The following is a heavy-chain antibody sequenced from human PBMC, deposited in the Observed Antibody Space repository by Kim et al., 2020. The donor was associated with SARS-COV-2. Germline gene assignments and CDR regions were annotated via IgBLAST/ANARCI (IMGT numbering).Heavy chain of an antibody. V-gene: IGHV7-4-1*02. D-gene: IGHD5-12*01. CDR3: AREMAKMDV. CDR2: GNH. J-gene: IGHJ6*02. Sequence: GNHTYAQGFTVRFVFSLDTSVSTAYLQISGLKAEDTAVYYCAREMAKMDVWGQGTTVTVSS.